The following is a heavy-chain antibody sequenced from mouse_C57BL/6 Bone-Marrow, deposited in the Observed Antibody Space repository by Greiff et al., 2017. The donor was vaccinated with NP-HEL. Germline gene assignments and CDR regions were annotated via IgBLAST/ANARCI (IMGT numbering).Heavy chain of an antibody. CDR1: GYSITSGYD. J-gene: IGHJ2*01. CDR2: ISYSGST. V-gene: IGHV3-1*01. Sequence: EVQRVESGPGMVKPSQSLSLTCTVTGYSITSGYDWHWIRHFPGNKLEWMGYISYSGSTNYNPSLKSRISITHDTSKNHFFLKLNSVTTEDTATYYCARGATWLCLDYWGQGTTLTVSS. CDR3: ARGATWLCLDY. D-gene: IGHD6-5*01.